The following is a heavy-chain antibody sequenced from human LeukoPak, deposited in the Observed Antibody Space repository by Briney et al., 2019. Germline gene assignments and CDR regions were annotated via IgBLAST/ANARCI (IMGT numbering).Heavy chain of an antibody. Sequence: PSETLSLTCTVSGGSISSYYWSWIRQPPGKGLEWIGYIYYSGSTNYNPSLKSRVTISVDTSKNQFSLKLSPVTAADTAVYYCAREDYYDSSGYYPRGWYYFDYWGQGTLVTVSS. CDR1: GGSISSYY. CDR3: AREDYYDSSGYYPRGWYYFDY. V-gene: IGHV4-59*01. J-gene: IGHJ4*02. CDR2: IYYSGST. D-gene: IGHD3-22*01.